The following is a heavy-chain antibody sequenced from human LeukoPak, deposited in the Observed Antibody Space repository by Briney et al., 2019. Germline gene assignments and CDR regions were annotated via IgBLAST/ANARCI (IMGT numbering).Heavy chain of an antibody. CDR1: GDSISSGNYY. CDR2: IYTSGST. D-gene: IGHD2/OR15-2a*01. Sequence: SETLSLTCTVSGDSISSGNYYWSWIRQPAGKGLEWIGRIYTSGSTNYNPSLKSRVTVSVDTSKNQFSLNLNSVTAADTAVYYCARVEDSECWFDPWGQGTLVTVSS. V-gene: IGHV4-61*02. J-gene: IGHJ5*02. CDR3: ARVEDSECWFDP.